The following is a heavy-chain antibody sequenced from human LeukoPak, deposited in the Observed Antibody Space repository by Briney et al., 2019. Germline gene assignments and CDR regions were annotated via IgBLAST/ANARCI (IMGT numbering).Heavy chain of an antibody. V-gene: IGHV3-20*04. CDR1: GFTFDDYG. CDR3: ARDRSMGGYDPYDY. Sequence: GGSLRLSCAASGFTFDDYGMSWVRQAPGKGLEWVSGINWNGGSTGYADSVKGRFTISRDNAKNSLHLQMNSLRAEDTALYYCARDRSMGGYDPYDYWGQGTLATVSS. CDR2: INWNGGST. J-gene: IGHJ4*02. D-gene: IGHD5-12*01.